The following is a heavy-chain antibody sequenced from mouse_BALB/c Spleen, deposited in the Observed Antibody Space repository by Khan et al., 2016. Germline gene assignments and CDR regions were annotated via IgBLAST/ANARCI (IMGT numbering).Heavy chain of an antibody. J-gene: IGHJ3*01. D-gene: IGHD1-1*02. Sequence: EVELVESGGGLVQPGGSLKLSCAASGFDFRRYWMSWVRQAPGKGLEWIGEINPDSRTINYSPSLKDKFTISRDNAKSTLYLQMSKVRSEDTALYYCARAWYSGYFAYWGQGTLVSVSA. CDR2: INPDSRTI. V-gene: IGHV4-1*02. CDR3: ARAWYSGYFAY. CDR1: GFDFRRYW.